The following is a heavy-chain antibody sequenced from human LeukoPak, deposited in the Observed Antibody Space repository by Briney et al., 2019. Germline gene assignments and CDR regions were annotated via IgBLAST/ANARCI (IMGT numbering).Heavy chain of an antibody. Sequence: PGGSLRLSCAASGFTFSTYGMHWVRQAPGKGLEWVAVVSYDGSNKYYVDSVKGRFTISRDNSKNTLYLQMNSLRAEDTAVYYCAKGGYYDSSGYPPDYYYYYGMDVWGQGTTVTVSS. J-gene: IGHJ6*02. CDR3: AKGGYYDSSGYPPDYYYYYGMDV. V-gene: IGHV3-30*18. D-gene: IGHD3-22*01. CDR1: GFTFSTYG. CDR2: VSYDGSNK.